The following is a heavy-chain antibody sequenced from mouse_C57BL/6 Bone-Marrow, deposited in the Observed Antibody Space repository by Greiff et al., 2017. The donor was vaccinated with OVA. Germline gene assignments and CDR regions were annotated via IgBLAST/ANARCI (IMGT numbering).Heavy chain of an antibody. CDR1: GFTFSSYT. CDR3: ARLIHYYGSTYAMDY. CDR2: ISGGGGNT. V-gene: IGHV5-9*01. J-gene: IGHJ4*01. Sequence: EVMLVESGGGLVKPGGSLKLSCAASGFTFSSYTMSWVRQTPEKRLAWVATISGGGGNTYYPDSVKGRFTISRDNAKNTLYLQMSSLWSEDTALYYWARLIHYYGSTYAMDYWGQGTSVTVSS. D-gene: IGHD1-1*01.